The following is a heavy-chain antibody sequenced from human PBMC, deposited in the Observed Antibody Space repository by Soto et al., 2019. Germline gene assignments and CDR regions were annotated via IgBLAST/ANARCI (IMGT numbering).Heavy chain of an antibody. CDR2: ISGGGGST. CDR1: GFTFSTYA. D-gene: IGHD1-26*01. CDR3: AKEASSGSYGVYYGMDV. V-gene: IGHV3-23*01. Sequence: EVQLLESGGGLVQPGGSLRLSCVVSGFTFSTYAVPWVRQAPGKGLEWVSAISGGGGSTYYADSVKGRFTISRDHSKDTLYLQMNSLSAEDTAVYYCAKEASSGSYGVYYGMDVWCQGTTVTVSS. J-gene: IGHJ6*02.